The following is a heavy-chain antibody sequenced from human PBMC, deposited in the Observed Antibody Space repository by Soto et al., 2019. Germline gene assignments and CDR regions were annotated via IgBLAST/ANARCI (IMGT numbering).Heavy chain of an antibody. CDR1: GYTFTSYG. CDR3: ARGRLSFNWLLCNWFDP. CDR2: ISAYNGNT. V-gene: IGHV1-18*01. Sequence: QVPLVQSGAEVKKPGASVKVSCKASGYTFTSYGISWVRQAPGQGLAWMGWISAYNGNTNYAQKLQGRVTMTTDTSTSTAYMELRSLRSDDTAVYYCARGRLSFNWLLCNWFDPWGQGTLVTVSS. D-gene: IGHD3-9*01. J-gene: IGHJ5*02.